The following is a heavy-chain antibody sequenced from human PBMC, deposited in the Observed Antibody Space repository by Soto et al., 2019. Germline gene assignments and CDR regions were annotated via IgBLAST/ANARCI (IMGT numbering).Heavy chain of an antibody. D-gene: IGHD3-10*01. CDR2: ISSTAGRTS. Sequence: LRLSCATSGFTFNTYLMTWVRQAPGKGLEWVSSISSTAGRTSSYADSVKGRFAISRDFSDNTVYLQMNNLRVDDTAVYFCAKGVLSFHYGMEVWGQGTTVTVSS. V-gene: IGHV3-23*01. J-gene: IGHJ6*02. CDR1: GFTFNTYL. CDR3: AKGVLSFHYGMEV.